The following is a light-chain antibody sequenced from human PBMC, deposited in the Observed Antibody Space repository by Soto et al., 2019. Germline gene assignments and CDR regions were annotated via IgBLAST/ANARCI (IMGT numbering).Light chain of an antibody. CDR2: LGS. CDR1: QSLLHSKGYND. CDR3: MQTLQTPA. J-gene: IGKJ1*01. V-gene: IGKV2-28*01. Sequence: IVMPASPLSLPVTPGVPASISCRSSQSLLHSKGYNDLDWYLKRPGQSPQFLIYLGSNRASGVPDRFSGSGSGTDYTLKISRVEAEDVGVYYCMQTLQTPAFGQGTKVDI.